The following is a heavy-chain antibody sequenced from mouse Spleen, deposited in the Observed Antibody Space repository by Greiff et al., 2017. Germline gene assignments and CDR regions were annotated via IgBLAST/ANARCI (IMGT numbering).Heavy chain of an antibody. Sequence: VQLQESGAELMKPGASVKISCTATGYTFSSYWIEWVKQRPGHGLEWIGEILPGSGSTNYNEKFKGKATFTADTSSNTAYMQLSSLTSEDSAVYYCARLAGYYGFAYWGQGTLVTVSA. CDR1: GYTFSSYW. V-gene: IGHV1-9*01. CDR2: ILPGSGST. J-gene: IGHJ3*01. CDR3: ARLAGYYGFAY. D-gene: IGHD2-3*01.